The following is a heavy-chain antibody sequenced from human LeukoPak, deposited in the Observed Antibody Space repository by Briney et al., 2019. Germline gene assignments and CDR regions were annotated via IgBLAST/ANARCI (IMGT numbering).Heavy chain of an antibody. V-gene: IGHV3-30-3*01. Sequence: GGSLRLSCAASGFTFSSYAMHWVRQAPGKGLDWVAVISYDGSNKYYADSVKGRFTISRDNSKNTLYLQMNSRRAEDTAVYYCARDGVVVAATGYFDYWGQGTLVTVSS. CDR3: ARDGVVVAATGYFDY. J-gene: IGHJ4*02. D-gene: IGHD2-15*01. CDR2: ISYDGSNK. CDR1: GFTFSSYA.